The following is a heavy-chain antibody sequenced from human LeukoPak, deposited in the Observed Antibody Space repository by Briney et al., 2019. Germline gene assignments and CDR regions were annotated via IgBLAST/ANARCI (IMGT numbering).Heavy chain of an antibody. Sequence: GGSLRLSCAASGFTFSSYAMSWVRQAPGKGLEWVSAISGSGGSTYYADSVKGRFTISRDNSKNTLYLQMDSPRAEDTAVYYCAKDLLDYGDYVSFDYWGQGTLVTVSS. CDR1: GFTFSSYA. D-gene: IGHD4-17*01. V-gene: IGHV3-23*01. J-gene: IGHJ4*02. CDR3: AKDLLDYGDYVSFDY. CDR2: ISGSGGST.